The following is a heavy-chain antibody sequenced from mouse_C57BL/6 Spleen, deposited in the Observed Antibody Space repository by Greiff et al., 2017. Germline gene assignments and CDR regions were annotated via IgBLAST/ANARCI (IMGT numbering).Heavy chain of an antibody. Sequence: VQLQQSGAELVRPGTSVKVSCKASGYAFTNYLIEWVKQRPGQGLEWIGVINPGSGSTNYNEKFKGKATLTADKSSSTAYMQLSSLTSEDSAVYFCARSRRAYYYAMDYWGQGTSVTVSS. CDR2: INPGSGST. J-gene: IGHJ4*01. CDR1: GYAFTNYL. V-gene: IGHV1-54*01. CDR3: ARSRRAYYYAMDY.